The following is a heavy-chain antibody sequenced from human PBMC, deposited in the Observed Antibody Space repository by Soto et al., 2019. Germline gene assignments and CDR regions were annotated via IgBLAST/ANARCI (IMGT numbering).Heavy chain of an antibody. CDR2: ISDDGSRT. J-gene: IGHJ5*01. Sequence: EVQLLESGGGLVQPGGSLRLSCAASGFSFSTFEMSWVRQAPGRGLEWVSFISDDGSRTYYADAVKGRFTISRDNSKHTLYLQMSGLTAEGTAVYACVKGGWLDFWGQGTPVTVSS. CDR3: VKGGWLDF. CDR1: GFSFSTFE. V-gene: IGHV3-23*01. D-gene: IGHD3-16*01.